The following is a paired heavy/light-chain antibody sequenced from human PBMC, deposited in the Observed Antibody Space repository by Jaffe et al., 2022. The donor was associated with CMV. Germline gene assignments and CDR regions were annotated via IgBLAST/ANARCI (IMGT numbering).Light chain of an antibody. Sequence: QAGLTQPPSVSKDLRQTATLTCTGNSNNVGNQGAAWLQQHQGHPPKLLSYRNNNRPSGISERFSASRSGNTASLTITGLQPEDEADYYCSAWDSSLSAWVFGGGTKLTVL. CDR3: SAWDSSLSAWV. CDR1: SNNVGNQG. CDR2: RNN. J-gene: IGLJ3*02. V-gene: IGLV10-54*04.
Heavy chain of an antibody. J-gene: IGHJ3*02. V-gene: IGHV3-48*02. D-gene: IGHD2-15*01. CDR2: IDTSSSLI. CDR1: GFTFSTYR. Sequence: EVQLVESGGGLVQPGGSLRLSCAASGFTFSTYRMNWVRQAPGKGLEWVSYIDTSSSLIFYATSVKGRFTVSRDNAKNSLYLQMNSLTDEDTAVYYCARDLGMCGGGNCYVYAFDIWGQGTMVTVSS. CDR3: ARDLGMCGGGNCYVYAFDI.